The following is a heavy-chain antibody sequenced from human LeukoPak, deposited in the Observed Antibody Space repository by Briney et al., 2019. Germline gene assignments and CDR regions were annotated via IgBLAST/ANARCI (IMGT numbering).Heavy chain of an antibody. J-gene: IGHJ6*01. V-gene: IGHV3-74*01. Sequence: GGSLRLSCVTSGFTFSGYWMHWVRQGPEKGLELVSRIDNDGHGIIYADSVKGRLTTSRDNVKNTLYLQMNSLRAEDTAIYYCAKMKGHPLPKYYMDVWGQGTTVTVSS. CDR1: GFTFSGYW. CDR3: AKMKGHPLPKYYMDV. CDR2: IDNDGHGI. D-gene: IGHD1-26*01.